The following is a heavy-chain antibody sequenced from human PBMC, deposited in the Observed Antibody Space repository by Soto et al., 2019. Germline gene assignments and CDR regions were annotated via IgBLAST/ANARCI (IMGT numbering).Heavy chain of an antibody. D-gene: IGHD2-21*02. CDR2: ISFDGTAT. V-gene: IGHV3-74*03. Sequence: EVQLVESGGGLVQPGGSLRLSCAASGFSFSSSWMHWVRQAPGKGLVWVSRISFDGTATTSADAVKGRFIISRDNAKNTLFLQMHNSRADDTAMYYCVRDRRLRGHPFDIWGQGTFVSVSS. J-gene: IGHJ3*02. CDR3: VRDRRLRGHPFDI. CDR1: GFSFSSSW.